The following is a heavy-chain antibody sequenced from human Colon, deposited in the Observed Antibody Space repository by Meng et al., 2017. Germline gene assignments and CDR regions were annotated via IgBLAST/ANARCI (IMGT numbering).Heavy chain of an antibody. J-gene: IGHJ3*02. CDR1: GYTFTSYY. V-gene: IGHV1-46*01. D-gene: IGHD6-13*01. Sequence: ASVKVSCKASGYTFTSYYMHWVRQAPGQGLEWMGIINPSGGSTSYAQKSQSRVTMTRDTSTSTVYMELSSLRSEDTAVYYCARERGIAGDAFDIWGQGTMVTVSS. CDR3: ARERGIAGDAFDI. CDR2: INPSGGST.